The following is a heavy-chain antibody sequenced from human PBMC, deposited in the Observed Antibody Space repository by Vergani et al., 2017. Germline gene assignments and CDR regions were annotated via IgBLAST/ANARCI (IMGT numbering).Heavy chain of an antibody. CDR3: ARDRSLYYGSGGNYGMDV. CDR2: IYYSGST. V-gene: IGHV4-59*01. CDR1: GGSISSYY. Sequence: QVQLQESGPGLVKPSETLSLTCTVSGGSISSYYWSWIRQPPGKGLEWIGYIYYSGSTNYNPSLKSRVTISVDTSKNQFSLKLSSVTAADTAVYYCARDRSLYYGSGGNYGMDVWGQGTTVTVSS. J-gene: IGHJ6*02. D-gene: IGHD3-10*01.